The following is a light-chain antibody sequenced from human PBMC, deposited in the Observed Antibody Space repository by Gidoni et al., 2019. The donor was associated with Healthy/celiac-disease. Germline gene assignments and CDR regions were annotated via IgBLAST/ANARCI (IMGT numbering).Light chain of an antibody. CDR2: WAS. Sequence: SLGERATINCKSSQSVLYSSNNKNYLAWYQQKPGQPPKLLIYWASTRESGVPDRFSGSGSGTDFTLTISSLQAEDVAVYYCQRFYSIPYTFGQGTKLEIK. CDR1: QSVLYSSNNKNY. V-gene: IGKV4-1*01. CDR3: QRFYSIPYT. J-gene: IGKJ2*01.